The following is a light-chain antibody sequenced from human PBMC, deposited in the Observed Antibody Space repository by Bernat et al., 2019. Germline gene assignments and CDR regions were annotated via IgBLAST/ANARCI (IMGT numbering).Light chain of an antibody. CDR3: SSYTSSSSYV. J-gene: IGLJ1*01. CDR2: DVS. V-gene: IGLV2-14*03. CDR1: SSDVGGYNY. Sequence: QSALTQPASVSGSPRQSITISCTGTSSDVGGYNYVSWYQQHPGKAPKLMIYDVSNRPSGVSNLFSGSKSGNTASLTISGLQAEDEADYYCSSYTSSSSYVFGTGNKVTVL.